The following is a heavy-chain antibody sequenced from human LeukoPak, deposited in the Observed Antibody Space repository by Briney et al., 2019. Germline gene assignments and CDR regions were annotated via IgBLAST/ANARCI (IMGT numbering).Heavy chain of an antibody. CDR2: IYPGDSDT. CDR3: ARQARYSGSYFRSGMDV. CDR1: GYSFTSYW. D-gene: IGHD1-26*01. V-gene: IGHV5-51*01. Sequence: GESLKISCKGSGYSFTSYWIGWVRQMPGKGLEWMGIIYPGDSDTRYSPSFQGQVTISAGKSISTAYLQWSSLKASDTAMYYCARQARYSGSYFRSGMDVWGQGTTVTVSS. J-gene: IGHJ6*02.